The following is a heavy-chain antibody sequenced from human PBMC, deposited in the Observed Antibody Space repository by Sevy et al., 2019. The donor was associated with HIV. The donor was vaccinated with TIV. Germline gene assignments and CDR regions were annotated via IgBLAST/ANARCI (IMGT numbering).Heavy chain of an antibody. J-gene: IGHJ4*02. CDR1: GFTFSNFW. Sequence: GGSLRLSCTASGFTFSNFWMHWVRQAPGKGLVWVAHVKYDGSVTDYADSVQGRFTISRDNAKDTLYLQVRGLSAEDTAVYYCTRAASGAAFDYWGQGTLVTVSS. CDR2: VKYDGSVT. CDR3: TRAASGAAFDY. V-gene: IGHV3-74*01.